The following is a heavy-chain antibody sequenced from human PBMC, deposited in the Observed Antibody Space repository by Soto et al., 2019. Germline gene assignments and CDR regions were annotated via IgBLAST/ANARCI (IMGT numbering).Heavy chain of an antibody. CDR1: GFSFSSYS. CDR3: ARDADWAFDY. D-gene: IGHD3-9*01. V-gene: IGHV3-48*04. J-gene: IGHJ4*02. CDR2: IFVTSTPI. Sequence: EVQLVESGGGLVQPGGSLRLSCVASGFSFSSYSMVWVRQAPGKGLEWISYIFVTSTPIYYADSVKGRFTVSRDNTQSSLFLLMNSLRAEDTAIYYCARDADWAFDYWGQGTLVTVPS.